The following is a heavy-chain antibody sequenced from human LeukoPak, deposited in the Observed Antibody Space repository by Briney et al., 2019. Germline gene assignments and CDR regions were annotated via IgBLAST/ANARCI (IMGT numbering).Heavy chain of an antibody. CDR2: IYSDGST. CDR1: GFTFSTYG. J-gene: IGHJ4*02. D-gene: IGHD3-16*01. V-gene: IGHV3-53*01. CDR3: ARDHRIGGS. Sequence: GSLRLSCVASGFTFSTYGMHWVRQAPGKGLEWVSVIYSDGSTFYADSVKGRFTISRDIFKNTLYLQMNSLRAEDTAVYYCARDHRIGGSWGQGTLVTVSS.